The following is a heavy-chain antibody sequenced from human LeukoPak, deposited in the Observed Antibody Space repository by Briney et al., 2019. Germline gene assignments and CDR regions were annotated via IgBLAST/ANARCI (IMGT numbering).Heavy chain of an antibody. Sequence: ASVKVSCKASGYTFTGYYMHWVRQAPGQGLEWMGWINPNSGGTNYAQKFQGRVTMTRDTSISTAYMELSRLRSDDTAVYYCARDPAYYDSSGYLDYWGQGTLVTVSS. CDR2: INPNSGGT. V-gene: IGHV1-2*02. J-gene: IGHJ4*02. D-gene: IGHD3-22*01. CDR3: ARDPAYYDSSGYLDY. CDR1: GYTFTGYY.